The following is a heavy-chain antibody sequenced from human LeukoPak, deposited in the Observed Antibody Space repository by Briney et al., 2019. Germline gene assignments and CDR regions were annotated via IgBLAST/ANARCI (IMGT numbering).Heavy chain of an antibody. Sequence: ASVKVSCKASGYTFTSYDINRVRQATGQGLEWMGWMSPNSGITGYAQKFQGRVTMTRNTAISTAYMELSSLRSEDTAVYYCVRTPPNWGADYWGQGTLVTVSS. CDR1: GYTFTSYD. CDR2: MSPNSGIT. J-gene: IGHJ4*02. V-gene: IGHV1-8*01. D-gene: IGHD7-27*01. CDR3: VRTPPNWGADY.